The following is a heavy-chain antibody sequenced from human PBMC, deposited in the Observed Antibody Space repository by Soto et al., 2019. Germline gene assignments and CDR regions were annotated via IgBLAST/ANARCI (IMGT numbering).Heavy chain of an antibody. CDR1: GYTFTASY. D-gene: IGHD1-26*01. Sequence: ASVKVSCKASGYTFTASYMHWVRQAPGQGLEWMGIIDPSGGSTSDSQKFQGRVTMTRDTSTSTVYMELNSLRSEDTAVFYCARDSGHYYRSDAFDIWGQGTMVTVSS. V-gene: IGHV1-46*01. J-gene: IGHJ3*02. CDR2: IDPSGGST. CDR3: ARDSGHYYRSDAFDI.